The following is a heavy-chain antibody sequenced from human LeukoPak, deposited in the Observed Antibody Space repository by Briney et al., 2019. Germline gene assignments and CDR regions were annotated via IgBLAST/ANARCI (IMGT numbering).Heavy chain of an antibody. CDR2: ISGSGGST. J-gene: IGHJ2*01. Sequence: GGSLRLSCAASGFTFSSYAMSWVRQAPGKGLEWVSAISGSGGSTYYADSVKGRLTISRDNSKNTLYLQMDSLRAEDTAVYYCAKVGIRISLIVVVFTTADDWYFDLWGRGTLATVSS. V-gene: IGHV3-23*01. D-gene: IGHD3-22*01. CDR3: AKVGIRISLIVVVFTTADDWYFDL. CDR1: GFTFSSYA.